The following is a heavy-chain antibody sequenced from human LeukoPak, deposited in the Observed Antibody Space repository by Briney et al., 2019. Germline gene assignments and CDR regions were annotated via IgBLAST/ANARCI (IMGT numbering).Heavy chain of an antibody. Sequence: ETLSLTCTVSGGSIRSSFYYWGWIRQPPGKGLEWIGSIYDSGSTYYNPSLKSRVTISVDTSKNQFSLKLNSVTAADTAVYYCARLLVGVITTHSGDCWGQGTLVTVSS. CDR2: IYDSGST. D-gene: IGHD3-22*01. J-gene: IGHJ4*02. CDR1: GGSIRSSFYY. CDR3: ARLLVGVITTHSGDC. V-gene: IGHV4-39*01.